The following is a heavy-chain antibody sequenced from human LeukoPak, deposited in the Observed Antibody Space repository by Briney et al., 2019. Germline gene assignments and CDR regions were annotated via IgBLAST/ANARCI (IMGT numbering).Heavy chain of an antibody. CDR3: AKSMGIWYFDL. CDR1: GFTFSGYG. Sequence: GGSLRLSCAASGFTFSGYGMSWVRQAPGKGLEWVSAISASGGHTYYADSVKGRFTISRDNSKSTLFLQVDDLRAEDTAVYYCAKSMGIWYFDLWGRGALVTVSS. V-gene: IGHV3-23*01. J-gene: IGHJ2*01. D-gene: IGHD7-27*01. CDR2: ISASGGHT.